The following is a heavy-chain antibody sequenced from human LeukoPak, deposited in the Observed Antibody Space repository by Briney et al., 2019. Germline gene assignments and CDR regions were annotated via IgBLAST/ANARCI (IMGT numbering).Heavy chain of an antibody. D-gene: IGHD1-7*01. J-gene: IGHJ6*02. CDR2: IKQDGSEK. CDR3: ARYNWNYVDYYYYGMDV. Sequence: GGSLRLSCAASGFSFSTYWMTWVRQAPGKGLEWVANIKQDGSEKYYVDSVKGRFTISRDNAKNSLYLQMNSLRAEDTAVYYCARYNWNYVDYYYYGMDVWGQGTTVTVSS. CDR1: GFSFSTYW. V-gene: IGHV3-7*01.